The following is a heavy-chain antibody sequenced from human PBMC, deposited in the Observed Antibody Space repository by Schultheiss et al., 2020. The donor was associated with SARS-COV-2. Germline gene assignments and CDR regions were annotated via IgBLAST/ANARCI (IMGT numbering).Heavy chain of an antibody. D-gene: IGHD3-10*01. CDR1: GYSFTSYW. CDR2: IDPSDSYT. V-gene: IGHV5-10-1*01. Sequence: GGSLRLSCKGSGYSFTSYWISWVRQMPGKGLEWMGRIDPSDSYTNYSPSFQGHVTISADKSISTAYLQWSSLKASDTAMYYCARQNYGSGSHYYYYGMDVWGQGTTVTVSS. J-gene: IGHJ6*02. CDR3: ARQNYGSGSHYYYYGMDV.